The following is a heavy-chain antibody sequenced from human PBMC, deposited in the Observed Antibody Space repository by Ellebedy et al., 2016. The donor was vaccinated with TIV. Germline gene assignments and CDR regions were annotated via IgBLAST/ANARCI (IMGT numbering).Heavy chain of an antibody. V-gene: IGHV3-20*04. J-gene: IGHJ4*02. D-gene: IGHD3-22*01. Sequence: PGGSLRLSCAASGFTFDDYGMSWVRQAPGKGLEWVSGIKWNGGSTGYADSVKGRFTISRDNAKNSLYLQMNSLRAEDTAVYYCARDGITMIIVVNHFDYWGQGTPVTVSS. CDR2: IKWNGGST. CDR3: ARDGITMIIVVNHFDY. CDR1: GFTFDDYG.